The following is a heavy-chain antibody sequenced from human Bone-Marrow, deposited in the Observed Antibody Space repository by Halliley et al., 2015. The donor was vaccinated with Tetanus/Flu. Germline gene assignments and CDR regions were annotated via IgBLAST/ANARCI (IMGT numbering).Heavy chain of an antibody. CDR2: IKSKDEGGTT. D-gene: IGHD3-10*02. CDR3: FCSGPHHDDAFDL. CDR1: GFTFNTDW. J-gene: IGHJ3*01. V-gene: IGHV3-15*01. Sequence: SLRLSCAASGFTFNTDWMTWVRQAPGKGLEWVGRIKSKDEGGTTQYAAPVKGRFTISSDDSKNMEFLLMNSLNTEDTDVSYCFCSGPHHDDAFDLWGQGTAVALSS.